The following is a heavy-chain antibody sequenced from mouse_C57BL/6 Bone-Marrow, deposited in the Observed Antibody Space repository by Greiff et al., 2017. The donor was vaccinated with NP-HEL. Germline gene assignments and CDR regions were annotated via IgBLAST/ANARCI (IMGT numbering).Heavy chain of an antibody. D-gene: IGHD4-1*01. Sequence: EVQLQQSGPGLVKPSQSLSLTCSVTGYSITSGYYWNWIRQFPGNKLEWMGYISYDGSNNYNPSLKNRISITRDTSKNQFFLKVNSVTTEDTATYYCERDHWDGAYWGQGTLVTVSA. J-gene: IGHJ3*01. V-gene: IGHV3-6*01. CDR2: ISYDGSN. CDR3: ERDHWDGAY. CDR1: GYSITSGYY.